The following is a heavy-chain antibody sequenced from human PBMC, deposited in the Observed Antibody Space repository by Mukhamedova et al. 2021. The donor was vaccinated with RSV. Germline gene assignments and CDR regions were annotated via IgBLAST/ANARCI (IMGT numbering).Heavy chain of an antibody. J-gene: IGHJ4*02. CDR2: ITWDGSST. Sequence: GRSLEWVSLITWDGSSTSYGDSVKVRFTVSRDNTKNSLFLHMTSLGTEDSGVYYCAKDGPIFGGYDNWGQGTLVTVSS. D-gene: IGHD3-3*01. V-gene: IGHV3-43*01. CDR3: AKDGPIFGGYDN.